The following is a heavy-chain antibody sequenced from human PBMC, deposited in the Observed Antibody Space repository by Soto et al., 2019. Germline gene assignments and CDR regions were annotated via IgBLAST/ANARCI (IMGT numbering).Heavy chain of an antibody. D-gene: IGHD1-26*01. CDR2: IGTIDDT. Sequence: EVQLVESGGGLIQPGGSLRLSCAASGFTFRSSDMHWVRQAAGKGLEWVAGIGTIDDTYYPDSVKGRFTISRDNGKSSLYLQMNSLRDGDTAVYYCAREIPDGESRGWEFEYWGQGVLVTVSS. V-gene: IGHV3-13*01. J-gene: IGHJ4*02. CDR1: GFTFRSSD. CDR3: AREIPDGESRGWEFEY.